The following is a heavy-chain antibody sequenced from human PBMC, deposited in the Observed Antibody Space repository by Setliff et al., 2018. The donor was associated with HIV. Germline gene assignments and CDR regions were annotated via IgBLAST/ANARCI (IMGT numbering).Heavy chain of an antibody. CDR2: INHSGSP. CDR1: VGPFSAYY. V-gene: IGHV4-34*01. J-gene: IGHJ3*01. CDR3: ARVRVGATDFAFDV. D-gene: IGHD1-26*01. Sequence: SETLSLTCAVYVGPFSAYYRSWIRQSPGKGLEWIGEINHSGSPNYTPSLKSRVTISADTSKNQFSLKLTSVTAADTAVYYCARVRVGATDFAFDVWGRGTMVTVSS.